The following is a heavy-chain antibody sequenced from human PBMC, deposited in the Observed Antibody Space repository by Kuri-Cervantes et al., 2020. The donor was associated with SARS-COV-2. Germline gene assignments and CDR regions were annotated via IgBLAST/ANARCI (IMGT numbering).Heavy chain of an antibody. J-gene: IGHJ6*03. Sequence: GGSLRLSCTASGFTFGDYAMSWVRQAPGKGLEWVGFIRSKAYGGTTEYAASVKGRFTISRDDSKSIAYLQMNSLKTEDTAVYYCARDLQQLVRGFFYYYYMDVWGKGTTVTVSS. CDR3: ARDLQQLVRGFFYYYYMDV. D-gene: IGHD6-13*01. V-gene: IGHV3-49*04. CDR1: GFTFGDYA. CDR2: IRSKAYGGTT.